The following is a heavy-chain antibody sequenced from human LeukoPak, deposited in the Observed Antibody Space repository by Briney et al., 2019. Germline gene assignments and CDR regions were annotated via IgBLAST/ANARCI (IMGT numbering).Heavy chain of an antibody. J-gene: IGHJ6*02. CDR1: GVSISSGGNY. Sequence: SQTLSLTCTVSGVSISSGGNYWTWIRQNPGKGLEWIGYINYSGNAYYNPSLKSRVTISVDTSKNQFSLKLSSVTAADTAVYYCARNELIPSNYYYYGMDVWGQGTTVTVSS. CDR3: ARNELIPSNYYYYGMDV. V-gene: IGHV4-31*03. CDR2: INYSGNA.